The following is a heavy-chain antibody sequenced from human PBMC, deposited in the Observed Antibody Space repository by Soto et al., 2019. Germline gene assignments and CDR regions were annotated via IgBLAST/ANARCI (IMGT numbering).Heavy chain of an antibody. CDR2: IIPIFGTA. V-gene: IGHV1-69*13. Sequence: SVKVSCKASGGTFSSYAISWVRQAPGQGLEWMGGIIPIFGTANYAQKFQGRVTITADESTSTAYMELSSLRSEDTAVYYCARLDCSGGSCWGYYFDYWGQGTLVTVSS. CDR3: ARLDCSGGSCWGYYFDY. D-gene: IGHD2-15*01. J-gene: IGHJ4*02. CDR1: GGTFSSYA.